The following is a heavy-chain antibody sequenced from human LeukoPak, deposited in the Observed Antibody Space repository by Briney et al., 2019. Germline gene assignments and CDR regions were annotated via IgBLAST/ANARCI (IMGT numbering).Heavy chain of an antibody. CDR2: ISGSGGST. CDR1: GFTFSSYA. J-gene: IGHJ4*02. D-gene: IGHD2-2*01. V-gene: IGHV3-23*01. CDR3: AKGGRGYCSSTSCYHTPGIDY. Sequence: HAGGSLRLSCAASGFTFSSYAMSWVRQAPGKGLEWVSAISGSGGSTYYADSVKGRFTISRDNSKNTLYLQMNSLRAEDTAVYYCAKGGRGYCSSTSCYHTPGIDYWGQGTLATVSS.